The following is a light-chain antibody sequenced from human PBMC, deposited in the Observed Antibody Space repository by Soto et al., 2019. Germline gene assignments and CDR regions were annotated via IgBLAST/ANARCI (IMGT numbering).Light chain of an antibody. CDR1: SSDVGTYNL. Sequence: QSVLTQPASVSVSPGQSITISCSGNSSDVGTYNLVSWYQQYPGKAPRLMIYEVTKRPSGVSNRFSGSKSGNTASLTISGLQPEDEADYYCCSYAGSSSSIFGTGTKVTVL. CDR3: CSYAGSSSSI. J-gene: IGLJ1*01. CDR2: EVT. V-gene: IGLV2-23*02.